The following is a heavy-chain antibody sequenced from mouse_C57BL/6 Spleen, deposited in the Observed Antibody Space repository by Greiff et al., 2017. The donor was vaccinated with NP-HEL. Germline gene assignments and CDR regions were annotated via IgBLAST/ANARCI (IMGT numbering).Heavy chain of an antibody. CDR1: GYTFTSYW. D-gene: IGHD3-1*01. CDR3: AREGHSSGYYFDY. J-gene: IGHJ2*01. Sequence: VQLQQPGAELVKPGASVKLSCKASGYTFTSYWMQWVKQRPGQGLEWIGEIDPSDSYTNYNQKFKGKATLTVDTSSSTAYMQLSSLTSEDSAVYYCAREGHSSGYYFDYWGQGATLTVSS. CDR2: IDPSDSYT. V-gene: IGHV1-50*01.